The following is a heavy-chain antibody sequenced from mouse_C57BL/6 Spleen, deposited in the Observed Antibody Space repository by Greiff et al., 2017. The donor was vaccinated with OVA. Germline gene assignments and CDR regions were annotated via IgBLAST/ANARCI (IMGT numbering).Heavy chain of an antibody. V-gene: IGHV14-4*01. Sequence: VQLQQSGAELVRPGASVKLSCTASGFNIKDDYMHWVKQRPEQGLEWIGWIDPENGDTEYASKFQGKATITADTSSNTAYLQLSSLTSEDTAVYYCTRRNYGYFDVWGTGTTVTVSS. CDR2: IDPENGDT. CDR3: TRRNYGYFDV. CDR1: GFNIKDDY. J-gene: IGHJ1*03.